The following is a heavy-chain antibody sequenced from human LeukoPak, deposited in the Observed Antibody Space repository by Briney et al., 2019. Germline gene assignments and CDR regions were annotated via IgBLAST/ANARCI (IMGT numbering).Heavy chain of an antibody. CDR2: INDNGYNT. CDR3: AKDWPSEWQQLPDYDAVDI. CDR1: GFTFSNFV. D-gene: IGHD6-13*01. J-gene: IGHJ3*02. V-gene: IGHV3-64*04. Sequence: GGSLRLSCSASGFTFSNFVMHWVRQAPGKGLEYVAIINDNGYNTDYAGSVKGRFTVARDNSKNTLYLQMNSLRVEDTAVYYCAKDWPSEWQQLPDYDAVDIWGQGMMVSVSS.